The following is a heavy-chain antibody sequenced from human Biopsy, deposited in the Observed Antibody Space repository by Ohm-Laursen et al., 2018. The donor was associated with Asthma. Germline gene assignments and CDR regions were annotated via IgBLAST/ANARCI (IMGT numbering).Heavy chain of an antibody. D-gene: IGHD6-6*01. J-gene: IGHJ2*01. Sequence: SETLSLTWIVSGDAMSTSGSYWGWIRQSPGKGLEWIGSIYYSGRTYYNPSLESRVTISVDTSKNHFSLKVTSVTAADTAVYYCARAVSSSSYWYFDLWGRGDLVTVSS. CDR2: IYYSGRT. CDR3: ARAVSSSSYWYFDL. V-gene: IGHV4-39*02. CDR1: GDAMSTSGSY.